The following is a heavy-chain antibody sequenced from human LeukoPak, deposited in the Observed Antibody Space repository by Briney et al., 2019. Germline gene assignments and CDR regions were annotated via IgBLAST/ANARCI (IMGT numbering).Heavy chain of an antibody. CDR1: GFTLSDYY. D-gene: IGHD3-22*01. Sequence: HPGGSVRLFCAASGFTLSDYYMSWTRQAPGKGLEWFLRFCSYGSSTSHAVSVKGLFTISRDNGKNTMYMQMNSLRAEDPAVYYCARDIGYYYDSSGYCANWFDPWGQGTLVTISS. V-gene: IGHV3-74*01. CDR2: FCSYGSST. J-gene: IGHJ5*02. CDR3: ARDIGYYYDSSGYCANWFDP.